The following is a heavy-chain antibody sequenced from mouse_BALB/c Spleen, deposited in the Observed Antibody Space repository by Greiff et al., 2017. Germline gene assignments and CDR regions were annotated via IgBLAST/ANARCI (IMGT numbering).Heavy chain of an antibody. Sequence: VQLKESGGGLVQPGGSLKLSCAASGFTFSSYGMSWVRQTPDKRLELVATINSNGGSTYYPDSVKGRFTISRDNAKNTLYLQMSSLKSEDTAMYYCARDIPGRGAMDYWGQGTSVTVSS. D-gene: IGHD3-3*01. V-gene: IGHV5-6-3*01. CDR2: INSNGGST. CDR1: GFTFSSYG. J-gene: IGHJ4*01. CDR3: ARDIPGRGAMDY.